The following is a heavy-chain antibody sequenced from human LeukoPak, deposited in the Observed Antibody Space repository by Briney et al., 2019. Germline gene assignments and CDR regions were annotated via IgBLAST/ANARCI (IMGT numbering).Heavy chain of an antibody. D-gene: IGHD1-14*01. CDR1: GYSISSGYY. Sequence: SETLSLTCTVSGYSISSGYYWSFIRQPPGKGLEWIGGIYHSGHTFYNPSLKSRVTTSVETSKNQFSLKLNSVTAADTAVYYCAKEGTVRWFDPWGQGTLVTVSS. J-gene: IGHJ5*02. CDR2: IYHSGHT. V-gene: IGHV4-38-2*02. CDR3: AKEGTVRWFDP.